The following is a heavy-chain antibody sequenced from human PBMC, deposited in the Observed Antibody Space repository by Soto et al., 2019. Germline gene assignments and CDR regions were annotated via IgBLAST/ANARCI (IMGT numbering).Heavy chain of an antibody. V-gene: IGHV3-66*01. Sequence: EVQLVESGGGLVQPGGSLRLSCAASGFIVSSLYMIWVRQAPGKGLEWVSVIYSGGNTYYADSVQGRCTISRDNSKNTLYLHMNSLRAEDTAVYYCARTFDYWGQGTLVTVSS. J-gene: IGHJ4*02. CDR3: ARTFDY. CDR2: IYSGGNT. CDR1: GFIVSSLY.